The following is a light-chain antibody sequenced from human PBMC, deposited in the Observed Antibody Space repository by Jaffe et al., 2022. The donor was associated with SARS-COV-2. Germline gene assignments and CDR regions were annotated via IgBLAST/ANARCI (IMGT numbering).Light chain of an antibody. CDR1: QSIKNL. Sequence: DIQMTQSPSSLSASVGDRVTITCRASQSIKNLVNWYQRMPGKAPKLLIYAASTLQIGVPSRFSGSGSGTLFTLTITGVRPEDSATYYCQQSYHSPWTFGQGTKVEIK. J-gene: IGKJ1*01. CDR3: QQSYHSPWT. CDR2: AAS. V-gene: IGKV1-39*01.